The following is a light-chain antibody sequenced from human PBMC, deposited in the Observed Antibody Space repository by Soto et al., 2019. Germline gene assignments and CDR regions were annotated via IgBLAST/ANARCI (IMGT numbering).Light chain of an antibody. CDR1: SGHSSYA. CDR3: QTWGTGYV. J-gene: IGLJ1*01. CDR2: LNSDGSH. Sequence: QPVLTQSPSASASLGASVKLTCTLSSGHSSYAIAWHQQQPEKGPRYLMKLNSDGSHSKGDGIPDRFSGSSSGAERYLTISSLQSRDEADSYCQTWGTGYVFGTGTKVTVL. V-gene: IGLV4-69*01.